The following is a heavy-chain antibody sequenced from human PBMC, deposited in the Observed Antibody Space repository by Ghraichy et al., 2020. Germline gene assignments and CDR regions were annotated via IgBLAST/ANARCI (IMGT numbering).Heavy chain of an antibody. CDR3: ASELVPAAQMAY. D-gene: IGHD2-2*01. CDR1: GFTFSSYS. V-gene: IGHV3-21*01. J-gene: IGHJ4*02. Sequence: GGSLRLSCAASGFTFSSYSMNWVRQAPGKRLEWVSSISSSSSYIYYADSVKGRFTISRDNAKNSLYLQMNSLRAEDTAVYYCASELVPAAQMAYWGQGTLVTVSS. CDR2: ISSSSSYI.